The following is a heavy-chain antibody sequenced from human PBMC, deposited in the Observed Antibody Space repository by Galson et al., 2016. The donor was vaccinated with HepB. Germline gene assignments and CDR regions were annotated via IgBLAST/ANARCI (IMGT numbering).Heavy chain of an antibody. V-gene: IGHV3-15*01. Sequence: SLRLSCAVSGFAFSTHTMNWVRQAPGKGLEWISYKDDRGTTDYAAPVKGRFTISRDDSKNTLYLQMNSLKTEDTAVYYCTTDGAMAPYHAFDIWGQGTMVTVSS. J-gene: IGHJ3*02. CDR1: GFAFSTHT. D-gene: IGHD5-18*01. CDR2: SYKDDRGTT. CDR3: TTDGAMAPYHAFDI.